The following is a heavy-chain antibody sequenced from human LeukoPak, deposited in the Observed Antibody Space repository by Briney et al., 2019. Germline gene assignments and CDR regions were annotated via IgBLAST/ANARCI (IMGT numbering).Heavy chain of an antibody. CDR3: ASLGGATGMGY. V-gene: IGHV4-59*01. J-gene: IGHJ4*02. Sequence: SETLSLTCTVSGGSISSYYWSWIRQPPGKGLEWIGYIYYSGSTNRNPSLKSRVTISVDTSKNQFSLKLSSVTAADTAVYYCASLGGATGMGYWGQGTLVTVSS. CDR2: IYYSGST. CDR1: GGSISSYY. D-gene: IGHD1-26*01.